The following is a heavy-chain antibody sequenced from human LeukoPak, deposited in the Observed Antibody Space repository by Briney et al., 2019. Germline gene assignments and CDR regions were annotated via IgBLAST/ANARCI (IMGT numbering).Heavy chain of an antibody. D-gene: IGHD1-7*01. CDR2: INHSGST. Sequence: PSETLSLTCAVYGGSFSGYYWSWIRQPPGKGLEWIGEINHSGSTNYNPSLKSRVTISVDTSKNQFSLKLSSVTAADTAVYYCARELRFRAPGRAFDYWGQGTLVTVSS. J-gene: IGHJ4*02. CDR1: GGSFSGYY. V-gene: IGHV4-34*01. CDR3: ARELRFRAPGRAFDY.